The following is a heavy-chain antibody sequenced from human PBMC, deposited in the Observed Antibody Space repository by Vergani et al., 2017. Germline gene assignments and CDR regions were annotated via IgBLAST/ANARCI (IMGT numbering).Heavy chain of an antibody. CDR3: ARDHRDYNNYPGTFDS. V-gene: IGHV3-11*01. CDR2: ISTSGNTI. D-gene: IGHD5-24*01. CDR1: GFSFSDHY. J-gene: IGHJ3*02. Sequence: QVQLVESGGGLVKPGGSLRLSCAASGFSFSDHYMTWIRQAPGKGLEWVSYISTSGNTIEYADSVKGRFSISRDNAKSSLFLQMDSLRAEDTAVYYCARDHRDYNNYPGTFDSWVEGSMVTVCS.